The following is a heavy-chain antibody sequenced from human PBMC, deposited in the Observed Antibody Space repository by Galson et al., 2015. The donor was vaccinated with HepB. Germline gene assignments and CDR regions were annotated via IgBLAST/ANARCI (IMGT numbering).Heavy chain of an antibody. V-gene: IGHV1-18*04. Sequence: SVKVSCKASGYTFTSYGISWVRQAPGQGLEWMGWISAYNGNTNYAQKLQGRVTMTTDTSTSTAYMELRSLRSDDTAVYYCARVNHEGNSILSYYYYGMDVWSQGTTVTVSS. CDR2: ISAYNGNT. J-gene: IGHJ6*02. D-gene: IGHD4-23*01. CDR3: ARVNHEGNSILSYYYYGMDV. CDR1: GYTFTSYG.